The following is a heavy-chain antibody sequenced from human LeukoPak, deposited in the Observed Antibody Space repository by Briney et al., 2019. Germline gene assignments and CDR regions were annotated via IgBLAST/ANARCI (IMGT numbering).Heavy chain of an antibody. Sequence: SGGSLRLSCAASGFTLSSHWMSWVRQAPGEGVEWVANINQDASEKYYVNSVKGRFTISRDNAKNSLYLQMNSLRAEDTAVYFRARESTGFSIDYWGQGTLVTVSS. V-gene: IGHV3-7*01. J-gene: IGHJ4*02. CDR1: GFTLSSHW. CDR3: ARESTGFSIDY. CDR2: INQDASEK. D-gene: IGHD1-14*01.